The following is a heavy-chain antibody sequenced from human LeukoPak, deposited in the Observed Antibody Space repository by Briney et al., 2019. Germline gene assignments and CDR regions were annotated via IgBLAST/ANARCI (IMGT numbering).Heavy chain of an antibody. CDR3: ARDQISSSLYKEPLDY. J-gene: IGHJ4*02. V-gene: IGHV3-11*04. Sequence: GSLRLSCAASGFTFSDYYMSWIRQAPGKGLEWVSFISSSSSTIHYADSVKGRFTISRDNAKNSLYLQMDSLRDEDTAVYYCARDQISSSLYKEPLDYWGQGTLVTVSS. CDR1: GFTFSDYY. CDR2: ISSSSSTI. D-gene: IGHD6-13*01.